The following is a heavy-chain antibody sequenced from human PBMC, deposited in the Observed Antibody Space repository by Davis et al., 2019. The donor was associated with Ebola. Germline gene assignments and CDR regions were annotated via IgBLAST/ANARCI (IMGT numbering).Heavy chain of an antibody. CDR3: ARYGDYTSVDY. D-gene: IGHD4-17*01. CDR1: GGSFGGYY. V-gene: IGHV4-34*01. CDR2: INHSGST. Sequence: SETLSLTCAVYGGSFGGYYWSWIRQPPGKGLEWIGEINHSGSTNYNPSLKSRVTISVDTSKNQFSLKLSSVTAADTAVYYCARYGDYTSVDYWGQGTLVTVSS. J-gene: IGHJ4*02.